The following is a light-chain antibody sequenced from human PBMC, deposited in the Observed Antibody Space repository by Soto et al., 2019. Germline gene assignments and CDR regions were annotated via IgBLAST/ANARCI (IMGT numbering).Light chain of an antibody. CDR1: RSDVGGYNY. V-gene: IGLV2-14*03. J-gene: IGLJ2*01. CDR2: DVS. CDR3: SSYTTSSTL. Sequence: QSALTQPASVSGSPGQSITISCTGTRSDVGGYNYVSWYQHHPGKAPKLMIYDVSNRPSGVSNRFSGSKSGNTASLTISGLQAEDEADYYCSSYTTSSTLFGGGTQVTVL.